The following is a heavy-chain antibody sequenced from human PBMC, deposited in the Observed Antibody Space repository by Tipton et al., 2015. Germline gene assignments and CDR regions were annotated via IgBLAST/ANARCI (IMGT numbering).Heavy chain of an antibody. CDR1: GLTLTRSV. D-gene: IGHD3-10*01. CDR2: LPGSADHY. CDR3: ARARGVIVLSAPGAFDR. Sequence: GSLRLSCAAPGLTLTRSVLHWVRQAPGKGLEWIAGLPGSADHYYYADSVKGRFTISRDIPTSTLFLQMNNLRPEDTAIYYCARARGVIVLSAPGAFDRWGQGTMVTVSS. J-gene: IGHJ3*01. V-gene: IGHV3-23*01.